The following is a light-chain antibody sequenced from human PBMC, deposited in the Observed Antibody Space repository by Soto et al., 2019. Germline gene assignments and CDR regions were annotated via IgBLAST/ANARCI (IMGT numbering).Light chain of an antibody. CDR2: GNT. CDR1: SSNIGADYN. J-gene: IGLJ2*01. Sequence: QSVLTQPPSVSGAPGQRVSISCTGTSSNIGADYNVYWYQQLPATAPKVLIYGNTNRPSGVPDRFSGSKSGTSASLAITGLQAEDEADYYCQSYDSRLSAVVFGGGTKLTVL. V-gene: IGLV1-40*01. CDR3: QSYDSRLSAVV.